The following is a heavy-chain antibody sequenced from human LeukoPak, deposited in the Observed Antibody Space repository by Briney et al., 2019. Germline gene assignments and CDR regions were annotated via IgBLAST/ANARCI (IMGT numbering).Heavy chain of an antibody. J-gene: IGHJ5*02. CDR3: PASSTSAPNWFDP. Sequence: GGSLRLSCAASGFTCRRYWMSWVRQAPGKGREWGANINQDGSEKNYVDSVKGRFTISRDNAKNSLDLQMNSLRAEDTAVYYCPASSTSAPNWFDPWGQGTLVTVSS. CDR2: INQDGSEK. V-gene: IGHV3-7*01. D-gene: IGHD2-2*01. CDR1: GFTCRRYW.